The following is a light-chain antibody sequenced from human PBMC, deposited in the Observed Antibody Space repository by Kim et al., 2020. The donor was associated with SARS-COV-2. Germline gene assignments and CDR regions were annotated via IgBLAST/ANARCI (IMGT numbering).Light chain of an antibody. CDR2: DVS. CDR3: SSYTSTTTLV. V-gene: IGLV2-14*03. Sequence: GQSITISCTGTNSDVGGYNYVSWYQQHPDKAPKLMIYDVSNRPSGISNRFSGSKSDNTASLTISGLQAEDEADYYCSSYTSTTTLVFGGGTQLTVL. CDR1: NSDVGGYNY. J-gene: IGLJ2*01.